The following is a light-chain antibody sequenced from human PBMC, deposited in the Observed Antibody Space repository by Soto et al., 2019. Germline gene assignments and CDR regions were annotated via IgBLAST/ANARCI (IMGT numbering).Light chain of an antibody. Sequence: EVVFTLSPCTLSLSPGERATLSCRASQILSNNYLAWYQQKPGQAPRLLIYGASGRATGIPDRFSGSGSGTDFTLTISRLEPEDFAVYYCHQYGRSPRTFGQGTKVDIK. CDR1: QILSNNY. J-gene: IGKJ1*01. CDR3: HQYGRSPRT. CDR2: GAS. V-gene: IGKV3-20*01.